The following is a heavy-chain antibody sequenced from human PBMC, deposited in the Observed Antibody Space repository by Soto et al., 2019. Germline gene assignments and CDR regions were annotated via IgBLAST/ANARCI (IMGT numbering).Heavy chain of an antibody. CDR1: GYTFNNYG. Sequence: QVQLVQSGAEVKKPGASVKVSCKTSGYTFNNYGISWVRQAPGQGLEWMGWISDYSGNTNYPQKFQGRVTMTTDTPTKTVSIVLTSPTSDDTAAYYWSGHGYYDSGASGMAVWGRGTTVTVS. J-gene: IGHJ6*02. V-gene: IGHV1-18*01. CDR3: SGHGYYDSGASGMAV. D-gene: IGHD3-10*01. CDR2: ISDYSGNT.